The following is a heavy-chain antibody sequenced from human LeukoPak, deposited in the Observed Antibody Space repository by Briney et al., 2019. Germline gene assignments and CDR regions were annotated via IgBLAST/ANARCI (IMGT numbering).Heavy chain of an antibody. Sequence: GGSLRLSCVGSGFTFRNYAMNWVRQAPGKGLEWVSAISGSGGSTYYADSVKGRFTISRDNSKNTLYLQMNSLRAEDTAVYYCASPYYYASGSFDVWGQGTLVTVSS. V-gene: IGHV3-23*01. CDR1: GFTFRNYA. D-gene: IGHD3-10*01. J-gene: IGHJ4*02. CDR2: ISGSGGST. CDR3: ASPYYYASGSFDV.